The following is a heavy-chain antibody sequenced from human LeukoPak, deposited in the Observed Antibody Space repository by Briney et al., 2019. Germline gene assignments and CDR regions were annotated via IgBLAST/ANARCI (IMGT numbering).Heavy chain of an antibody. CDR1: GGTFSSYA. D-gene: IGHD5-12*01. J-gene: IGHJ6*03. CDR3: ARGGRRWLRLYYMDV. CDR2: IIPIFGTA. Sequence: GASVKVSCKASGGTFSSYAISWVRQAPGQGLEWMGRIIPIFGTANYAQKFQGRVTITADESTSTAYMELSSLRSEDTAVYYCARGGRRWLRLYYMDVWGKGTTVTVSS. V-gene: IGHV1-69*13.